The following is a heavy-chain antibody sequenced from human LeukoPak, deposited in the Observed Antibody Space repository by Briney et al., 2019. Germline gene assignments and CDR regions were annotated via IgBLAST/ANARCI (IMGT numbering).Heavy chain of an antibody. V-gene: IGHV3-21*01. CDR3: ARGVGSWTPYYFDY. Sequence: PGGSLRLSCAASAFTFSSYSMNWVRQAPGKGMEWVSSISSSSSYIYYADSGKGRFTISRDNAKNSLYLQMNRLRAEDTAVYYCARGVGSWTPYYFDYWGQGTLVTVSS. J-gene: IGHJ4*02. CDR2: ISSSSSYI. D-gene: IGHD6-13*01. CDR1: AFTFSSYS.